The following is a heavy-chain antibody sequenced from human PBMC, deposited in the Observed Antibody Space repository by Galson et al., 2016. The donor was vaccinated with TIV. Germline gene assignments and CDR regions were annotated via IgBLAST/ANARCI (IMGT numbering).Heavy chain of an antibody. D-gene: IGHD2-21*01. CDR2: FNAGNGNT. CDR3: ARPPYCGGDCYNYDH. CDR1: GYTFAIYA. J-gene: IGHJ4*02. V-gene: IGHV1-3*01. Sequence: SVKVSCKASGYTFAIYAMHWVRQAPGQRLEWLGWFNAGNGNTKYSQKFQGRVTITWDTSASTAYMELSSLRFEDTAVYYCARPPYCGGDCYNYDHWGQGTRVTVYS.